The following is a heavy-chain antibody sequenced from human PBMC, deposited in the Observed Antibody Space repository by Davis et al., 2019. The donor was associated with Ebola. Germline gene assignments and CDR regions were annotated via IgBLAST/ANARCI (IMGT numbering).Heavy chain of an antibody. J-gene: IGHJ6*03. CDR3: ARTTLPDPPSHYYFFMDV. D-gene: IGHD1-1*01. V-gene: IGHV4-59*01. CDR1: GDSISTYS. CDR2: NSNIGWT. Sequence: MPSETLSLTCTVSGDSISTYSWSWIRQPPGKGLEWIGYNSNIGWTNYNASLKSRVTISVDTSKNHFSLRLSSVIAADTAVYYCARTTLPDPPSHYYFFMDVWGKGTTVTVSS.